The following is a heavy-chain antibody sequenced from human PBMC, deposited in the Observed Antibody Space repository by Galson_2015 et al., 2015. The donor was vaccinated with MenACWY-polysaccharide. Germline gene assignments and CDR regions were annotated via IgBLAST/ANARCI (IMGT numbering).Heavy chain of an antibody. CDR1: GFSLGAWY. Sequence: SLRLSCAASGFSLGAWYMSWTRQAPGKGLEWLSYISKSGDSIYYGDSVKGRFAISRDNAKNSVYLQLNSLEVEGTAIYYCARGHYGLDVWGQGTTVTVSS. CDR3: ARGHYGLDV. CDR2: ISKSGDSI. J-gene: IGHJ6*02. V-gene: IGHV3-11*01.